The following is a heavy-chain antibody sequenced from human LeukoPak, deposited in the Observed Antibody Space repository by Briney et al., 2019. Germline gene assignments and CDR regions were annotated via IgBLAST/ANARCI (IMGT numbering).Heavy chain of an antibody. V-gene: IGHV6-1*01. CDR3: ARDRYCSSTSCKYYFDY. CDR1: GDSVSSNSAA. D-gene: IGHD2-2*01. J-gene: IGHJ4*02. Sequence: SPTLSLTCAISGDSVSSNSAAWNWVRQSPSRGLEWLGSTYYRSKWYNDYAVSVKSRITINPDTSKNQFSLQLNSVTPEDTAVYYCARDRYCSSTSCKYYFDYWGQGTLVTVSS. CDR2: TYYRSKWYN.